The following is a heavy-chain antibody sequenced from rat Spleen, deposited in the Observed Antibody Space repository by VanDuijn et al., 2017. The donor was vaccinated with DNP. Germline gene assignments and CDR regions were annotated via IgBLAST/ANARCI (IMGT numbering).Heavy chain of an antibody. CDR2: ISYDGSST. D-gene: IGHD4-3*01. V-gene: IGHV5-29*01. CDR3: TIAYNSGFAY. Sequence: EVQLVESGGGLVQPGRSLKLSCAASGFTFSNYGMAWVRQAPTKGLEWVATISYDGSSTWYRDSVKGRFTISRDNAKSTLYLQMDSLRSEDTATYYCTIAYNSGFAYWGQGTLVTVSS. J-gene: IGHJ3*01. CDR1: GFTFSNYG.